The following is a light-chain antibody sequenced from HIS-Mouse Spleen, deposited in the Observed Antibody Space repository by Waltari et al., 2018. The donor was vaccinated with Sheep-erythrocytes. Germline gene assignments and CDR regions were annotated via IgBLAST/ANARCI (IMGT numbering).Light chain of an antibody. CDR1: QSISSW. J-gene: IGKJ2*01. V-gene: IGKV1-5*03. Sequence: DIQMTQSPSTLSASVGDSVTITCRASQSISSWLAWYQQKPGKAPKLLIYKASSLESGVPSRFRGSGSGTEVTLTISSLQPDDFATYYCHQYNSYLYTFGQGTKLEIK. CDR2: KAS. CDR3: HQYNSYLYT.